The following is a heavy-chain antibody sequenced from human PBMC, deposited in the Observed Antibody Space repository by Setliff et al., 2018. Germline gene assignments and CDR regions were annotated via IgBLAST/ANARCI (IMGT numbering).Heavy chain of an antibody. J-gene: IGHJ5*01. V-gene: IGHV3-23*01. D-gene: IGHD1-26*01. CDR2: ISETSATI. CDR3: AKGGWGATFHS. Sequence: PGGSLRLSCAASGFSFSTYAMDWVRQAPGKGLEWVSAISETSATIYYADSVKGRFTISRDNSNNMLYLQMNSLRAEDTAVYYCAKGGWGATFHSWGQGTLVTVSS. CDR1: GFSFSTYA.